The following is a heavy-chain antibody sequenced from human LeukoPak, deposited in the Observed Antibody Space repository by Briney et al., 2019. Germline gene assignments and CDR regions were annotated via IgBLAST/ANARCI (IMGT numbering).Heavy chain of an antibody. V-gene: IGHV3-9*01. CDR1: GFTFDDYA. J-gene: IGHJ4*02. D-gene: IGHD5-12*01. Sequence: PGGSLRLSCAASGFTFDDYAMHWVRQAPGKGLEWVSGISWNSGSIGYADSVKGRFTISRDNAKNSLYLQMNSLRAEDTALYYCTKDDDLLKATSLDYWGQGTLVTVSS. CDR2: ISWNSGSI. CDR3: TKDDDLLKATSLDY.